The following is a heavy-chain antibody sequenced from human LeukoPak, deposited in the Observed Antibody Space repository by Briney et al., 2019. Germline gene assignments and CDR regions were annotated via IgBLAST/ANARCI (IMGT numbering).Heavy chain of an antibody. CDR2: TYYRSKWYN. V-gene: IGHV6-1*01. CDR3: AREMGEVVPAAHYYYMDV. CDR1: GDSVSSNSAA. Sequence: SQTLSLTSAISGDSVSSNSAAWNWIRQSPSRGLEWLGRTYYRSKWYNDYAVSVKSRITINPDTSKNQFSLQLNSVTPEDTAVYYCAREMGEVVPAAHYYYMDVWGKGTTVTVSS. J-gene: IGHJ6*03. D-gene: IGHD2-2*01.